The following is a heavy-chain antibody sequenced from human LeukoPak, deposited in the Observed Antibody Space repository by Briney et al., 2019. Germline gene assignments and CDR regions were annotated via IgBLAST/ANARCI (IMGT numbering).Heavy chain of an antibody. CDR2: INPNSGGT. D-gene: IGHD1-26*01. V-gene: IGHV1-2*06. CDR1: GYTFTGYY. Sequence: GASVKVSCKASGYTFTGYYMHWVRQAPGQGLEWMGRINPNSGGTNYAQKFQGRVTMTRDTSISTAHMELSRLRSDDTAVYYCAREQIVGATVYYWGQGTLVTVSS. CDR3: AREQIVGATVYY. J-gene: IGHJ4*02.